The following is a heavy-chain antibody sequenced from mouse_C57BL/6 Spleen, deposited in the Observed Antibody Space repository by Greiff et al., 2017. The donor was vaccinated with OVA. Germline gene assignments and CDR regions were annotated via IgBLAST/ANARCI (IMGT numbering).Heavy chain of an antibody. CDR3: ARYYGSSRDYAMDY. V-gene: IGHV1-26*01. Sequence: EVQLQQSGPELVKPGASVKISCKASGYTFTDYYMNWVKQSHGKSLEWIGDINPNNGGTSYNQKFKGKATLTVDKSSSTAYMELRSLTSEDSAVYYCARYYGSSRDYAMDYWGQGTSVTVSS. CDR2: INPNNGGT. CDR1: GYTFTDYY. J-gene: IGHJ4*01. D-gene: IGHD1-1*01.